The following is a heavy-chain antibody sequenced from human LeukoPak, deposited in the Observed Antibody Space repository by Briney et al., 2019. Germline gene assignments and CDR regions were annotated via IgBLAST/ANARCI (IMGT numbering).Heavy chain of an antibody. D-gene: IGHD4-17*01. J-gene: IGHJ4*02. CDR1: GFTFSSYS. CDR3: ARSEGDYNFDY. V-gene: IGHV3-48*01. CDR2: ISSSSSTI. Sequence: PGGSLRLSCAASGFTFSSYSMNWVRQAPGKGLEWVSYISSSSSTIYYADSVKGRFTISRDNAKNSLYLQMNSLRAEDTAVYYCARSEGDYNFDYWGQGTLVTVSS.